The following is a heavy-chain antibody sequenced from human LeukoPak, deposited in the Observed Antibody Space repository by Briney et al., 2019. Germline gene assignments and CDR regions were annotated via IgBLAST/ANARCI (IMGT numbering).Heavy chain of an antibody. Sequence: PSETLSLTCTVSGGSIGSYYWSWIRQPPGKGLEWIGYIYYSGSTNYNPSLKSRVTISVDTSKNQFSLKLSSVTAADTAVYYCARQGPMDVWGQGTTVTVSS. CDR3: ARQGPMDV. V-gene: IGHV4-59*01. J-gene: IGHJ6*02. CDR2: IYYSGST. CDR1: GGSIGSYY.